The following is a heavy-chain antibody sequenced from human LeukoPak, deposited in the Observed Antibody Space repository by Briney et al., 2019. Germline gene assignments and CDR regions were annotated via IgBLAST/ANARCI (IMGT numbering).Heavy chain of an antibody. V-gene: IGHV3-7*01. Sequence: GGSLRLSCAASGFTFSSYWMTWVRQPPGKGLEWVANIKQDGSEVYYVDFVKGRFTISRDNAKNSLYLQMNSLRAEDTAVYYCARDYYGLGSSYYWGQGTLVTVSS. CDR2: IKQDGSEV. CDR1: GFTFSSYW. D-gene: IGHD3-10*01. CDR3: ARDYYGLGSSYY. J-gene: IGHJ4*02.